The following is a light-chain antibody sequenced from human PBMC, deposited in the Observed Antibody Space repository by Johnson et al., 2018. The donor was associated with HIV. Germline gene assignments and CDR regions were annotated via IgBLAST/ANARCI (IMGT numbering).Light chain of an antibody. CDR2: DNN. J-gene: IGLJ1*01. CDR1: SSNIGNNY. CDR3: GTWDSYLTAGV. Sequence: QAVLTQPPSVSAAPGQKVTISCSGSSSNIGNNYVSWYQQLPGTAPKLLIYDNNRRPSGTPDRFSGSKSGTSATLAITGLQTGDEADYYCGTWDSYLTAGVFGSGTKVTVL. V-gene: IGLV1-51*01.